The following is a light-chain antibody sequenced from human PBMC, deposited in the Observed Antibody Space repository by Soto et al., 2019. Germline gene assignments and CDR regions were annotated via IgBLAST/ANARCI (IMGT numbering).Light chain of an antibody. CDR1: SSDVGDYNY. J-gene: IGLJ1*01. CDR3: SSYAGNNIYV. Sequence: QSALTQPPSASGSPGQSVTISCTGTSSDVGDYNYVSWYQQHPGKAHKLMIYEVFKRPSGVPDRFSGSKSGNTASLTVSGLQAEDEADYYCSSYAGNNIYVFGTGTKLTVL. CDR2: EVF. V-gene: IGLV2-8*01.